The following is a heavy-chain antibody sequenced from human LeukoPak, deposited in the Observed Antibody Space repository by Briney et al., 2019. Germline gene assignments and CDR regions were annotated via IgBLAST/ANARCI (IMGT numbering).Heavy chain of an antibody. J-gene: IGHJ4*02. Sequence: PSETLSLTCTVSGGSISSSSYYWGWLRQPPGKGLEWIGSIYYSGSTYYNPSLKSRVTISVDTSKNQFSLKLSSVTAADTAVYYCARGGEERWLQSNFDYWGQGTLVTVSS. CDR3: ARGGEERWLQSNFDY. CDR1: GGSISSSSYY. D-gene: IGHD5-24*01. CDR2: IYYSGST. V-gene: IGHV4-39*07.